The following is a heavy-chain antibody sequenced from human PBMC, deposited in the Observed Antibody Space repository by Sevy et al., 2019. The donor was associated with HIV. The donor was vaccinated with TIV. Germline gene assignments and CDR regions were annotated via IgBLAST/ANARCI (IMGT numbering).Heavy chain of an antibody. D-gene: IGHD4-17*01. V-gene: IGHV1-2*02. J-gene: IGHJ6*02. Sequence: ASVKVSCKASGYIFTDYYIHWVRQAPGQGLEWMAWINSDSGVTNYAQRFQGEVTVTRDTSLNTAYLDLSRLKSNDTAIHFCARLTTKPTSDLYGMDVWGQGTTVTVSS. CDR3: ARLTTKPTSDLYGMDV. CDR2: INSDSGVT. CDR1: GYIFTDYY.